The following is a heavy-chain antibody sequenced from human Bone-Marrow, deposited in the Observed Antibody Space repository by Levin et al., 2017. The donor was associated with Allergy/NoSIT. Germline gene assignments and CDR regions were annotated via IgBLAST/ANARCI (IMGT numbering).Heavy chain of an antibody. V-gene: IGHV3-15*01. CDR3: TTDRFYDHAFDV. D-gene: IGHD3-16*01. CDR2: IKSKTDGGTT. CDR1: RFTFKSAW. Sequence: LSLTCAASRFTFKSAWMSWVRQAPGKGLEWVGRIKSKTDGGTTDYAAPVKGRFTISRDDSRNTLYLQMNSLKTADTAVYYCTTDRFYDHAFDVWGQGTMVTVSS. J-gene: IGHJ3*01.